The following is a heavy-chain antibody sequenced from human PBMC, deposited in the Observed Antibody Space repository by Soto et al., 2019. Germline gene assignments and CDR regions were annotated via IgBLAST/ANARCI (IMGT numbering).Heavy chain of an antibody. CDR2: IYWDDDK. J-gene: IGHJ4*02. CDR1: GISLTHRGVG. CDR3: AHRVLRTVFGLVTTTAIYFDF. D-gene: IGHD3-3*01. V-gene: IGHV2-5*02. Sequence: QITLNESGPTVVRPTETLTLTCRLSGISLTHRGVGVGWISQSPGKAPERLALIYWDDDKRYSASLKSRLTITKDTSKNQVVLTVSDLDPTDTATYYCAHRVLRTVFGLVTTTAIYFDFWGQGTPVAVSS.